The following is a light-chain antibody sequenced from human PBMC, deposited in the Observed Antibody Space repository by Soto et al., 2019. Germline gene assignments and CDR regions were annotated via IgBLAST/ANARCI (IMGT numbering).Light chain of an antibody. CDR3: RQYNNWPLT. CDR1: QSFSSN. CDR2: GAS. Sequence: EIVMTQSPATLSVSPGERATLSCRASQSFSSNLAWYRQKPGQAPRLLIYGASTRATGIPARFSGSGSGTEFTLTISSLQSEDFAVYYCRQYNNWPLTFGQGTKVDIK. V-gene: IGKV3-15*01. J-gene: IGKJ1*01.